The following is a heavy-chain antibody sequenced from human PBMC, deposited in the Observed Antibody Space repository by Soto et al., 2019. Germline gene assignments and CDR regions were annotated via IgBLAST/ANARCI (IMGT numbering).Heavy chain of an antibody. D-gene: IGHD2-21*02. CDR1: GYSFTSYG. CDR3: ARDGLGTASRDY. V-gene: IGHV1-18*01. J-gene: IGHJ4*02. CDR2: ISAYNGNT. Sequence: SVKVSCKASGYSFTSYGISWVRQAPGQGLEWMGWISAYNGNTNYAQKLKGRVTMTTDTSASTAYMERRSLRSDDTAVYYCARDGLGTASRDYWGQGTLVSGSS.